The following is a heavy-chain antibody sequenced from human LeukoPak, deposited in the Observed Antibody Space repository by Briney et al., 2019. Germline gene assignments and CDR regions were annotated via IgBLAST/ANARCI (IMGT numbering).Heavy chain of an antibody. J-gene: IGHJ6*03. D-gene: IGHD6-19*01. V-gene: IGHV4-39*01. CDR1: GGSISSSSYN. Sequence: SETLSLTCTVSGGSISSSSYNWGWIRQPPGQGLEWIGNIHYSGSTYYNPSLESRVTTSVDTSKNQFSLKLNSVTVADTAVYYCARRGSSGHYMDVWGKGTTVTVSS. CDR2: IHYSGST. CDR3: ARRGSSGHYMDV.